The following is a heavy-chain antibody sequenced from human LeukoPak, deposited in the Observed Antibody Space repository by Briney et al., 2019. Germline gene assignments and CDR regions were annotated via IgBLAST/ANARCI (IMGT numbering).Heavy chain of an antibody. Sequence: GGSLRLSCAASGFTFSSYAMSWVRQAPGKGLEWVSAISGSGGSAYYADSVKGRFTISRDNSKNTLYLQMNSLRAEDTAVYYCAKVGYGSGLLDYWGQGTLVTVSS. CDR1: GFTFSSYA. J-gene: IGHJ4*02. CDR2: ISGSGGSA. V-gene: IGHV3-23*01. CDR3: AKVGYGSGLLDY. D-gene: IGHD3-10*01.